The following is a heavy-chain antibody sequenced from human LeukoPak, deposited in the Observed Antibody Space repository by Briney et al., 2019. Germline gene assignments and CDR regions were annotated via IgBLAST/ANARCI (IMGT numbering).Heavy chain of an antibody. D-gene: IGHD4-23*01. J-gene: IGHJ6*02. Sequence: GGSLRLSCAASGFTFSIFEMNWVRQAPGKGLEWVSYISNIDNTIHYADSVKGRFTISRDNARNSLYLQMSSLRAEDTAVYYCARVTDDYGGHYYGMDVWGQGTTVTVSS. CDR2: ISNIDNTI. CDR3: ARVTDDYGGHYYGMDV. V-gene: IGHV3-48*03. CDR1: GFTFSIFE.